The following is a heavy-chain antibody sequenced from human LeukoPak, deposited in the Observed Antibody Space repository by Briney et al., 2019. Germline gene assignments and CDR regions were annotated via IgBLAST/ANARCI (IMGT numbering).Heavy chain of an antibody. CDR2: IKKTGSET. CDR1: GFTFSHFW. CDR3: AREDGYCSGGNCYSYFDS. J-gene: IGHJ4*02. D-gene: IGHD2-15*01. V-gene: IGHV3-7*01. Sequence: GGCLRLSCAASGFTFSHFWMSWVRQAPGKGLEWLAYIKKTGSETYYVDSVKGRFTITRDNTRNSLFLQMYSLRAEDTAVYFCAREDGYCSGGNCYSYFDSWGQGTLVTVSS.